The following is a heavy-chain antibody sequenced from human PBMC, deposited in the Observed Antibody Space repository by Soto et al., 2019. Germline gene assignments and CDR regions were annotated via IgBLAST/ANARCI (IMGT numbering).Heavy chain of an antibody. V-gene: IGHV3-23*01. CDR2: ISGSGGST. Sequence: GGSLRLSCAASGFTFSSYAMSWVRQAPGKGLEWVSGISGSGGSTYYADSVKGRFTISRDNSKNTLYLQMNSLRAEDKAVYYCAKRIAAAGTHYYFDYWGQGTLVTVSS. D-gene: IGHD6-13*01. J-gene: IGHJ4*02. CDR1: GFTFSSYA. CDR3: AKRIAAAGTHYYFDY.